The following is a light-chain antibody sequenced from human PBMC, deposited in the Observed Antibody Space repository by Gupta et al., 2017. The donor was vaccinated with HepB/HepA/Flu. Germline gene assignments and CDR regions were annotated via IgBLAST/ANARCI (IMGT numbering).Light chain of an antibody. J-gene: IGLJ2*01. Sequence: QSALTQPASVSGSPGQSITISCTGTSSDVGGYNYVSWYQQHPGKAPKLMIYDVSNRPSGVSNRFSGSKSGNTASLTISGLQAEDEADYYCSSYTSSSTRLFGGGTKLTVL. CDR1: SSDVGGYNY. CDR3: SSYTSSSTRL. CDR2: DVS. V-gene: IGLV2-14*03.